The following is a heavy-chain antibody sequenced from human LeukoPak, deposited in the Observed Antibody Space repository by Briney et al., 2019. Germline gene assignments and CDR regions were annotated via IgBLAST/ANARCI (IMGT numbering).Heavy chain of an antibody. J-gene: IGHJ6*03. CDR3: AKDGSLGGASPYYYYYMDV. D-gene: IGHD3-16*01. CDR2: IRYDGSNK. V-gene: IGHV3-30*02. CDR1: GFTFSSYG. Sequence: GGSLRLFCAASGFTFSSYGMHWVRQAPGKGLERVAFIRYDGSNKYYVDSVKGRFTISRDNSKNTLYLQMNSLRAEDTAVYYCAKDGSLGGASPYYYYYMDVWGKGTTVTVSS.